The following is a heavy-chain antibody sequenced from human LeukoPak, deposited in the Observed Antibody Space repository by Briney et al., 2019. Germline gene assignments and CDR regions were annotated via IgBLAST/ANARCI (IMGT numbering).Heavy chain of an antibody. CDR3: ARVFPDYYGSGSPLDY. D-gene: IGHD3-10*01. CDR1: GFTFRSYS. CDR2: ISSSSSYI. Sequence: PGGSLRLSCAASGFTFRSYSMNWVRQAPGKGLEWVSSISSSSSYIYYADSVKGRFTISRDNAKNSLYLQMKSLRAEDTAVYYCARVFPDYYGSGSPLDYWGQGTLVTVSS. V-gene: IGHV3-21*01. J-gene: IGHJ4*02.